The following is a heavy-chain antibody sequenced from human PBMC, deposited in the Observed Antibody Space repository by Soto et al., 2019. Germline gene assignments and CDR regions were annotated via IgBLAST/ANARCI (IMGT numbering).Heavy chain of an antibody. Sequence: SETLSLTCTVSGGSISSYYWSWIRQPPGKGLEWIGYIYYSGSTNYNPSLKSRVTISVDTSKNQFSLKLGSVTAADTAVYYCATREVRLHLGELSLMGGVDYYYMDVWGKGTTVTVSS. CDR2: IYYSGST. D-gene: IGHD3-16*02. CDR3: ATREVRLHLGELSLMGGVDYYYMDV. J-gene: IGHJ6*03. V-gene: IGHV4-59*08. CDR1: GGSISSYY.